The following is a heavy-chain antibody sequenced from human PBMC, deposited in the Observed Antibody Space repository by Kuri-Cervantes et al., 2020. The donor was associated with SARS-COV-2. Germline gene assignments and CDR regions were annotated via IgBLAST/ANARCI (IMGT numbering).Heavy chain of an antibody. CDR1: GYTFTDYG. D-gene: IGHD3-10*01. CDR3: ARGEGVRGLMVMFIWRGAGSLDF. V-gene: IGHV1-2*04. CDR2: INPNTGGT. J-gene: IGHJ4*02. Sequence: ASVKVSCKASGYTFTDYGIHWVRQAPGEGLEWMGWINPNTGGTNYAQKFQGWVTMARDTSLLTVYMDLSKMTSGDTAIYYCARGEGVRGLMVMFIWRGAGSLDFWGQGTMVTLSS.